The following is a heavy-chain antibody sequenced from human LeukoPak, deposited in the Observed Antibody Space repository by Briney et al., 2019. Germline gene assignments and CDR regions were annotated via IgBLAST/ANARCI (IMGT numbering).Heavy chain of an antibody. D-gene: IGHD3-10*01. CDR1: GGSISSYY. J-gene: IGHJ5*02. CDR3: ARGPYYYGSGSRNWFDP. Sequence: SETLSLTCTVSGGSISSYYWSWIRQPPGKGLEWIGYIYYSGSTNYNPFLKSRVTISVDTSKNQFSLKLSSVTAADTAVYYCARGPYYYGSGSRNWFDPWGQGTLVTVSS. CDR2: IYYSGST. V-gene: IGHV4-59*01.